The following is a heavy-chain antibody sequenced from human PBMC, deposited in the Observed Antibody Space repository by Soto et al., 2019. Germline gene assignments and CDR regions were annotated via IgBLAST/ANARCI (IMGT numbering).Heavy chain of an antibody. Sequence: PSETLSLTCTVSGGSISSSSYYWGWIRQPPGKGLEWIGSIYYSGSTYYNPSLKSRVTISVDTSKNQFSLKLSSVTAADTAVYYCARLMRGYSYGYSYFDYWGQGTLVTVS. V-gene: IGHV4-39*01. CDR3: ARLMRGYSYGYSYFDY. CDR1: GGSISSSSYY. D-gene: IGHD5-18*01. CDR2: IYYSGST. J-gene: IGHJ4*02.